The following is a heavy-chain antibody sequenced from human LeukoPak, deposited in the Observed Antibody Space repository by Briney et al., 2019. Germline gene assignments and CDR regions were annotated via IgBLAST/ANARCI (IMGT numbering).Heavy chain of an antibody. D-gene: IGHD1-14*01. CDR1: GGSISSGDYY. Sequence: PSQTLSLTCTVSGGSISSGDYYWSWIRQPPGKGLEWIGYIYYSGSTYYNPSLKSRVTISVDTSKNQFSLKLSSVTAADTAVYYCARAIGLGRSDRYYFDYCGQGTLVTVSS. CDR3: ARAIGLGRSDRYYFDY. V-gene: IGHV4-30-4*08. J-gene: IGHJ4*02. CDR2: IYYSGST.